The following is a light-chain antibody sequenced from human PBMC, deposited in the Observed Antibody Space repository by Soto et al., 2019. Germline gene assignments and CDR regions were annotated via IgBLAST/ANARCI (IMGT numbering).Light chain of an antibody. CDR3: QQYGSSRT. CDR2: GAS. J-gene: IGKJ1*01. Sequence: IVLPQSPDTLSLSPGERATLSCRASQSVSSSYLAWYQQKPGQAPRLLIYGASSRATGIPDRFSGSGSGTDFTLTISRLEPEDFAVYYCQQYGSSRTFGQGTKVDIK. V-gene: IGKV3-20*01. CDR1: QSVSSSY.